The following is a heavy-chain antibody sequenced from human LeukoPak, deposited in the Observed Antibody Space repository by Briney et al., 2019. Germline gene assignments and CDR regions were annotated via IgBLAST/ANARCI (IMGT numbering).Heavy chain of an antibody. Sequence: GASVKVSCKASGGTFSSYAISWVRQAPGQGLEWMGRIIPILGIANYAQKFQGRVTITADKSTSTAYMELSSLRSEDTAVYYCARVEHYCGGDCYLDYWGQGTLVTVSS. CDR3: ARVEHYCGGDCYLDY. D-gene: IGHD2-21*02. V-gene: IGHV1-69*04. CDR1: GGTFSSYA. J-gene: IGHJ4*02. CDR2: IIPILGIA.